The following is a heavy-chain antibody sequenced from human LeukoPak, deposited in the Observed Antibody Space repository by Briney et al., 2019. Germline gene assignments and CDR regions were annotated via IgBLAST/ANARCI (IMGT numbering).Heavy chain of an antibody. Sequence: GGSLRLSCVASGFTFSSYEMNWVRQAPGKGLEWVSVIYTGGGTDHADSVKGRFTISRDNSKNTLSLQMNSLRADDTAIYYCTRSGYRHPYHFESWGQGTLVIVSS. CDR3: TRSGYRHPYHFES. CDR1: GFTFSSYE. V-gene: IGHV3-53*01. CDR2: IYTGGGT. D-gene: IGHD3-22*01. J-gene: IGHJ4*02.